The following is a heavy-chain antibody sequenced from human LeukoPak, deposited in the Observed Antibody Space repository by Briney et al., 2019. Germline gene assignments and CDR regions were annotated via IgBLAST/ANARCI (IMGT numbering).Heavy chain of an antibody. J-gene: IGHJ4*02. V-gene: IGHV4-39*01. Sequence: SETLSLTCTVSGGSISSSSYYWGWIRQPPGKGLEWIGSMYYSGSTYYNPSLKSRVTMSVDTSKNQFSLELSSVTAADTAVYYCAKTVTAIAPWYFDYWGQGTLVTVSS. CDR2: MYYSGST. CDR1: GGSISSSSYY. CDR3: AKTVTAIAPWYFDY. D-gene: IGHD2-21*02.